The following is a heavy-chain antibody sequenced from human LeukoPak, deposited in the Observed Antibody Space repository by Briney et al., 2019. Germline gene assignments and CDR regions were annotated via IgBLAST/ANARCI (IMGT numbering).Heavy chain of an antibody. V-gene: IGHV3-20*04. D-gene: IGHD6-19*01. Sequence: PGGSLRLSCAASGFTFDDYGLSWVRHAPGKGLEWVSTINWNCGSTGYADSVKGRFTISRDNAKHSLYLQMNSLRAEDTGLYYCARVSDISVAAYFDYWGQGTLVTVSS. J-gene: IGHJ4*02. CDR3: ARVSDISVAAYFDY. CDR1: GFTFDDYG. CDR2: INWNCGST.